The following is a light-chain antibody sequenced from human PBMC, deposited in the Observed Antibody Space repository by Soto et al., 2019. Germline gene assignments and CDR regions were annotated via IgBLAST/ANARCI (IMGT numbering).Light chain of an antibody. J-gene: IGKJ5*01. V-gene: IGKV1-12*01. CDR1: QDISTW. Sequence: DIQMTQSPSSVSASVGDRVTITCRASQDISTWLGWYQQKPGKAPNLLIYGASILQTGVPSRFSGSGSGTDFTLTISSLQPEDFGTYYCQEASRIPITFGQGTRLEIK. CDR3: QEASRIPIT. CDR2: GAS.